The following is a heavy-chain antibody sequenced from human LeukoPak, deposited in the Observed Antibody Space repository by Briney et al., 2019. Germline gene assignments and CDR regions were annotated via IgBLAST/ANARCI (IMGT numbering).Heavy chain of an antibody. D-gene: IGHD6-6*01. Sequence: PSQTLSLTCTVSGGSISSSSYYWGWIRQPPGKGLEWIGSIYYSGSTYYNPSLKSRVTISVDTSKNQFSLKLSSVTAADTAVYYCASSPPGIAARRWGQGTLVTVSS. CDR2: IYYSGST. V-gene: IGHV4-39*01. J-gene: IGHJ4*02. CDR3: ASSPPGIAARR. CDR1: GGSISSSSYY.